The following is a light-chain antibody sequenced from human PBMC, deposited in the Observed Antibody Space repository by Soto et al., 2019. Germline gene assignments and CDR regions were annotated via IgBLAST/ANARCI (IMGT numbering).Light chain of an antibody. CDR2: SDN. CDR3: AAWDVSLVV. J-gene: IGLJ2*01. V-gene: IGLV1-44*01. Sequence: QSVLTHPPSASGTPGQRVTIFCSGSSSNVGTNTVIWYQQLPGAAPKLLIYSDNQRPSGVPDRFSGSKSGTSASLAISWLQSEDEADYYCAAWDVSLVVFGGGTKVTVL. CDR1: SSNVGTNT.